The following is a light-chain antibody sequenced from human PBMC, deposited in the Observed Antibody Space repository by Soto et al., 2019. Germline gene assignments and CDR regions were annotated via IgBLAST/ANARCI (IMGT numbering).Light chain of an antibody. Sequence: QSVLTQPPSVSGAPGQRITISCTGSTSNIGTYYDVHWYQQLPGRAPKLLIYGNRNRPSGVPDRFSGSKSGTSASLVISGLQAEDEADDYCQSYDRSLSFVFGGGTKLTVL. J-gene: IGLJ1*01. V-gene: IGLV1-40*01. CDR1: TSNIGTYYD. CDR2: GNR. CDR3: QSYDRSLSFV.